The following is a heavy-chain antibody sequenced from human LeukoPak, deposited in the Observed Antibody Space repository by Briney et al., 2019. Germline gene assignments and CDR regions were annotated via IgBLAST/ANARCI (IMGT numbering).Heavy chain of an antibody. D-gene: IGHD6-13*01. Sequence: GGSLRLSCAASGFTFSSYAMSWVRQAPGKGLEWVSAISGSGGSTYYADSVNGRFTISRDNSKNTLYLQMNSLRAEDTAVYYCAKASAAPGDFDYWGQGTLVTVSS. CDR1: GFTFSSYA. CDR3: AKASAAPGDFDY. J-gene: IGHJ4*02. CDR2: ISGSGGST. V-gene: IGHV3-23*01.